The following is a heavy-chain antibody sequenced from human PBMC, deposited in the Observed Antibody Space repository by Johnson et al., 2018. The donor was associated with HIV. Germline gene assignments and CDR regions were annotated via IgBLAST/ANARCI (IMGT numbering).Heavy chain of an antibody. V-gene: IGHV3-30*03. D-gene: IGHD3-16*01. Sequence: VQLVESGGGVLRPGGSLRLSCAASGFTFDDYGMNWVRQAPGKGLEWVAVISYDGSNKYYADSVKGRFTISRDNSKNTLYLQMNSLRAEVTAVYYCARGRGPRGAFDIWGQGTMVTVSS. CDR3: ARGRGPRGAFDI. CDR2: ISYDGSNK. CDR1: GFTFDDYG. J-gene: IGHJ3*02.